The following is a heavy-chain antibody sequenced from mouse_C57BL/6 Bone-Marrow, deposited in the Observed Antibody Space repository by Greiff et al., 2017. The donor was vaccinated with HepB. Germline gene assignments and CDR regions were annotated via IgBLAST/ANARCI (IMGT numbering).Heavy chain of an antibody. CDR1: GYTFTSYG. CDR3: ARERSYCYGAWFAY. CDR2: IYIGNGYT. Sequence: EVQLQESGAELVRPGSSVKMSCKASGYTFTSYGINWVKQRPGQGLEWIGYIYIGNGYTNYNEKFKGKATLTSDTSSSTAYMQHSSLTSEDSAVYFCARERSYCYGAWFAYCGQGTLVTVSA. V-gene: IGHV1-58*01. J-gene: IGHJ3*01. D-gene: IGHD1-1*01.